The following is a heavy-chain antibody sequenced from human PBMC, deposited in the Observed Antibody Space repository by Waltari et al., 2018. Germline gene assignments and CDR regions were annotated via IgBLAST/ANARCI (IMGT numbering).Heavy chain of an antibody. CDR1: GVILGSNA. V-gene: IGHV3-23*01. J-gene: IGHJ4*02. CDR2: ISGSGEST. D-gene: IGHD4-17*01. CDR3: ARDPLNDYGGWDDY. Sequence: EVQLLAPGGTLVQPGGALRCSVRASGVILGSNALSWGRQAPGKGLEWVSSISGSGESTYYAESVKGRFTISRDNSKHTVFLQMDNLRVDDTAVYYCARDPLNDYGGWDDYWGQGTLVTVSS.